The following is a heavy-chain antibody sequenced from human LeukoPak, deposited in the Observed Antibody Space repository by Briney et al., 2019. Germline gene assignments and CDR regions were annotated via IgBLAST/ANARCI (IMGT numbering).Heavy chain of an antibody. V-gene: IGHV3-23*01. CDR2: ISGSGGST. D-gene: IGHD6-19*01. Sequence: SGGSLRLSCAASGFTFDEYAMHWVRQPPGKGLEWVSAISGSGGSTYYADSVKGRFTISRDNSKNTLYLQMNSLRAEDTAVYYCAKMRQWLVDFDYWGQGTLVTVSS. J-gene: IGHJ4*02. CDR3: AKMRQWLVDFDY. CDR1: GFTFDEYA.